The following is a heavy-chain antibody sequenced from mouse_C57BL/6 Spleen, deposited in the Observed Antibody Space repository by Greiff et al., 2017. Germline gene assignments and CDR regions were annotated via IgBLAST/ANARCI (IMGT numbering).Heavy chain of an antibody. V-gene: IGHV1-64*01. CDR1: GYTFTSYW. Sequence: VQLQQPGAELVKPGASVKLSCKASGYTFTSYWMHWVKQRPGQGLEWIGMIHPNSGSTNYNEKFKSKATLTVDKSSSTAYMQLSSLTSEDSAVYYCARGGLLDWDFDVWGTGTTVTVSS. D-gene: IGHD2-3*01. CDR2: IHPNSGST. CDR3: ARGGLLDWDFDV. J-gene: IGHJ1*03.